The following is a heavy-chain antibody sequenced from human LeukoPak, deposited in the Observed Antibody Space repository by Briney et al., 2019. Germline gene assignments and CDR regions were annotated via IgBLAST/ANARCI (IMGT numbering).Heavy chain of an antibody. J-gene: IGHJ5*02. CDR3: AREYGGSYFINNWFDP. CDR1: GFIFSNYD. CDR2: ISSSSSTI. D-gene: IGHD1-26*01. V-gene: IGHV3-48*02. Sequence: PGGSLRLSCAASGFIFSNYDMNWVRQAPGKGLEWVSYISSSSSTIYYADSVKGRFTISRDNAKNSLYLQMNSLRDEDTAVYYCAREYGGSYFINNWFDPWGQGTLVTVSS.